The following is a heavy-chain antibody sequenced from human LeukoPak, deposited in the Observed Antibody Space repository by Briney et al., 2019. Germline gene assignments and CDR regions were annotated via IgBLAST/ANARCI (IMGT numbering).Heavy chain of an antibody. J-gene: IGHJ4*02. CDR1: GFTFSSYA. Sequence: PGGSLRLSCSASGFTFSSYAMHWVRQAPGKGLEYVSAISNNGGSTYYADSVKGRFTISRDSSRNTLYLQMSGLRAEDTAVYYCVKARWLQLPLYWGQGTLVTVSS. V-gene: IGHV3-64D*09. CDR3: VKARWLQLPLY. CDR2: ISNNGGST. D-gene: IGHD5-24*01.